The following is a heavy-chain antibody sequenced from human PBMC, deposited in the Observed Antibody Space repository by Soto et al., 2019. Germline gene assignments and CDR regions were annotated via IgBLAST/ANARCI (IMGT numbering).Heavy chain of an antibody. V-gene: IGHV4-39*01. D-gene: IGHD2-21*01. Sequence: QLQLQESGPGLVKPSETLSLTCTVSGDSISSSGNYWGWIRQPPGKGLEWIVSIYYSGNTYYNPSFRSRVSISVDTSTNPFSLRLNSVTAAETAVYYCARHGHGSYDLWGQGTLVTVSS. J-gene: IGHJ5*02. CDR1: GDSISSSGNY. CDR3: ARHGHGSYDL. CDR2: IYYSGNT.